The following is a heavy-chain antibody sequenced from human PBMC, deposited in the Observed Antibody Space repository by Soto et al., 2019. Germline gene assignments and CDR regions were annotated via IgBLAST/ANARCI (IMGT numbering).Heavy chain of an antibody. CDR1: GGSISSGGYS. Sequence: PSETLSLTCAVSGGSISSGGYSWSWIRQPPGKGLEWIGYIYHSGSTYYNPSLKSRVTISVDRSKNQFSLKLSSVTAADTAVYYCARGYCSGGSYRRNWFDPWGQGTLVTVSS. V-gene: IGHV4-30-2*01. CDR3: ARGYCSGGSYRRNWFDP. D-gene: IGHD2-15*01. CDR2: IYHSGST. J-gene: IGHJ5*02.